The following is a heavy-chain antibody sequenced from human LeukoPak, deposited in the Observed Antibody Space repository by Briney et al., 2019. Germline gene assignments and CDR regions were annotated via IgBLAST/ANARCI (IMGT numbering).Heavy chain of an antibody. J-gene: IGHJ3*02. V-gene: IGHV4-59*08. CDR3: ARQPVNTAAFDI. CDR1: GGSINAYY. Sequence: PSETLSLTCTVSGGSINAYYWSWIRQPPGKGLEWIAYVRDNGENNYNPSLESRVAISVDTANNQISLRLNFVTAADTAIYYCARQPVNTAAFDIWGLGTMVTVSS. CDR2: VRDNGEN. D-gene: IGHD5-18*01.